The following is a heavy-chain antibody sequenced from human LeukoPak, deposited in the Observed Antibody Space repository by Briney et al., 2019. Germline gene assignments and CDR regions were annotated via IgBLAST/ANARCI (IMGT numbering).Heavy chain of an antibody. D-gene: IGHD4-23*01. CDR1: GFTFSSYA. CDR3: AKRNGGNSGAFDY. CDR2: ISGNGVGT. J-gene: IGHJ4*02. V-gene: IGHV3-23*01. Sequence: GGSLRLSCAASGFTFSSYAMSWVRQAPGKGLEWVSLISGNGVGTYYADSVKGRFTISRDNSKNTVYLQMNSLRAEDTAVYYCAKRNGGNSGAFDYWGRGTLVTVSS.